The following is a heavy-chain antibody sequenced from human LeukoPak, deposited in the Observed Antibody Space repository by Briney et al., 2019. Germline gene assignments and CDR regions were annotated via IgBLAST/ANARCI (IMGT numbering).Heavy chain of an antibody. J-gene: IGHJ4*02. Sequence: SVKVSCKASGGTFSSYAISWVRQAPGQGLEWMGGIIPIFGTVNYAQKFQGRVTITTDESTSTAYMELSSLRSEDTAVYYCARDLGYDFWSGYFDYWGQGTLVTVSS. V-gene: IGHV1-69*05. CDR2: IIPIFGTV. D-gene: IGHD3-3*01. CDR3: ARDLGYDFWSGYFDY. CDR1: GGTFSSYA.